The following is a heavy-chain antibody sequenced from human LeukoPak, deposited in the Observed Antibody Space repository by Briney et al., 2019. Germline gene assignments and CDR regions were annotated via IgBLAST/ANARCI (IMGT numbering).Heavy chain of an antibody. V-gene: IGHV1-18*01. Sequence: ASVKVSCKASGGTFSSYAISWVRQAPGQGLEWMGWISAYNGNTNYAQKLQGRVTMTTDTSTSTAYMELRSLRSDDTAVYYCAILNYDDYWGQGTLVTVSS. J-gene: IGHJ4*02. CDR2: ISAYNGNT. D-gene: IGHD3-16*01. CDR3: AILNYDDY. CDR1: GGTFSSYA.